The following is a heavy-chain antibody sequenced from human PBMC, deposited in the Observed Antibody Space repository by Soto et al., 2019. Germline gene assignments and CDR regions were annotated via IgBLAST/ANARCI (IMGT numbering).Heavy chain of an antibody. V-gene: IGHV1-2*02. CDR1: GYTFTGYY. J-gene: IGHJ4*02. D-gene: IGHD6-6*01. Sequence: QVQLVQSGAEVKKPGASVKVSCKASGYTFTGYYIHWVRQAPGQGLEWMGWINPNSGGTNYAQKIQGRVTMTRDTSISTAYMELSRLRSDDTAVYYCARHSSSSWGHYWGQGTLVTVSS. CDR2: INPNSGGT. CDR3: ARHSSSSWGHY.